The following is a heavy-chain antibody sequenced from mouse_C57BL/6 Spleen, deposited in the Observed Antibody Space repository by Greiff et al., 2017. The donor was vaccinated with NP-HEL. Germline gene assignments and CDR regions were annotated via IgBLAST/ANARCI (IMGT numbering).Heavy chain of an antibody. CDR3: ARERFTIVTTRYFDY. CDR2: INPSNGGT. Sequence: QVQLQQPGTELVKPGASVKLSCKASGYTFTSYWMHWVKQRPGQGLEWIGNINPSNGGTNYNEKFKSKATLTVDKSSSTAYMQLSSLTSEDSAVYYCARERFTIVTTRYFDYWGQGTTLTVSS. J-gene: IGHJ2*01. D-gene: IGHD2-5*01. CDR1: GYTFTSYW. V-gene: IGHV1-53*01.